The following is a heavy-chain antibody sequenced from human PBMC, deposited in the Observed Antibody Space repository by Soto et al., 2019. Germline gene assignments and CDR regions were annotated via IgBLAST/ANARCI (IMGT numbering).Heavy chain of an antibody. CDR2: ISFDGNTN. D-gene: IGHD2-8*01. V-gene: IGHV3-30-3*01. J-gene: IGHJ6*02. CDR1: ELTFCNTA. Sequence: QTGRSLRLFCAVSELTFCNTAMPWVRQAPGKGLEWVEVISFDGNTNSYGDSVKGRVTVSRDNFVNTLFLQWGNLRIADTAVYYCARVALVRAVAHGMDVWGHGTTVTVSS. CDR3: ARVALVRAVAHGMDV.